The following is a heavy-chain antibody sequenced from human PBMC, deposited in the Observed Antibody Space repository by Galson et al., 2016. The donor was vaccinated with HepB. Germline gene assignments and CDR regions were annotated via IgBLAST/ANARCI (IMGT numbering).Heavy chain of an antibody. CDR1: GGSISSGGHY. D-gene: IGHD3-10*01. V-gene: IGHV4-31*03. CDR2: ISYSGTT. J-gene: IGHJ4*02. CDR3: AKGTGGSGSYSQYFRY. Sequence: TLSLTCTVSGGSISSGGHYWSWIRQFPGKGLQWIGYISYSGTTYYNPPLKRRVTISVDTSKNQLSLKLTSVAAADTAVYYCAKGTGGSGSYSQYFRYWGQGTLVTVSS.